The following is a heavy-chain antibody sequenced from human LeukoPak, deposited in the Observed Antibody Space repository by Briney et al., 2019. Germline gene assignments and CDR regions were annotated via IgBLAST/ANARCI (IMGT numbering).Heavy chain of an antibody. J-gene: IGHJ5*02. CDR2: ISYDGTNK. CDR3: ARDKDTYYYVSGRHWFDP. D-gene: IGHD3-10*01. V-gene: IGHV3-30-3*01. Sequence: PGRSLRLSCAASGFTFSDYAMHWVRQAPGKGLECVAIISYDGTNKYIADSVRGRFTISRDNSKNTLILQMNSLRTEDTAVYFCARDKDTYYYVSGRHWFDPWGQGTLVTVSS. CDR1: GFTFSDYA.